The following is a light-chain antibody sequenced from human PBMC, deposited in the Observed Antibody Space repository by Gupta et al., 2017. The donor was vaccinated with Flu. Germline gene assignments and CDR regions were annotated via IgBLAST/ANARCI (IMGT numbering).Light chain of an antibody. V-gene: IGLV1-40*01. CDR2: GNT. CDR1: SSNIGAGYD. Sequence: QSVLTQPPSVSGAPGQRVTIPCTGSSSNIGAGYDVHWYQQLPGTAPKLLIYGNTNRPSGVPDRFSGSKSGTSASLAITGLQAEDEADYYCQSYDSFWVFGGGTKLTVL. J-gene: IGLJ3*02. CDR3: QSYDSFWV.